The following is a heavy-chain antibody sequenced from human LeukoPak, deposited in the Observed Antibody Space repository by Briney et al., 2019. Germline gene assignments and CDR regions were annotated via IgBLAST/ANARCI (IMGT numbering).Heavy chain of an antibody. V-gene: IGHV4-59*08. Sequence: LETLSLTCTVSGGSISRYYWSWIRQPPGKGLEWIGYIFHSGSTNYNPSLKSRVTMTVDTSKNQFSLNLSSVTASDTAVYYCGRHGGATMVRGVLVDAFDIWGQGTMVTVSS. CDR2: IFHSGST. CDR3: GRHGGATMVRGVLVDAFDI. J-gene: IGHJ3*02. CDR1: GGSISRYY. D-gene: IGHD3-10*01.